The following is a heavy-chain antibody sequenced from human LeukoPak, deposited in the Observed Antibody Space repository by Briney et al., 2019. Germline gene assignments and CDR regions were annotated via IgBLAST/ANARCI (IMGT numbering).Heavy chain of an antibody. D-gene: IGHD6-19*01. CDR2: ISYSGST. J-gene: IGHJ4*02. CDR1: GGSISSDY. CDR3: ARQRNGWYYFDY. V-gene: IGHV4-59*08. Sequence: PSETLSLTCTVSGGSISSDYWSCIRQPPGKGLEWIGYISYSGSTNYNRSLKSRATISVDTSKNQFSLKLSSVTAADTAVYYCARQRNGWYYFDYWGQGTLVTVSS.